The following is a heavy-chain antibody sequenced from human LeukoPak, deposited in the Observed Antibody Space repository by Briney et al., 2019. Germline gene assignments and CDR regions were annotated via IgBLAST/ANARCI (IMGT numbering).Heavy chain of an antibody. D-gene: IGHD2-2*01. CDR3: ARDRPHTSTNAFDV. CDR1: GYTFTNNY. J-gene: IGHJ3*01. CDR2: INPNGGAT. V-gene: IGHV1-2*02. Sequence: GASAKVSCKASGYTFTNNYIHWMRQAPGQGLEWMGWINPNGGATRFAQKFQGRVSMTRDTSITTANMDLSSLRSDDTAVYYCARDRPHTSTNAFDVWGQGTLVTVSS.